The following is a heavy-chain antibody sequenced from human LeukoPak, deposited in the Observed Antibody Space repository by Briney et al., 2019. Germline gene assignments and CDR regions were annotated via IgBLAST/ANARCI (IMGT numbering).Heavy chain of an antibody. CDR2: IYYSGST. CDR1: GGSISSYY. J-gene: IGHJ4*02. CDR3: AXGGXDYYDSSGSDTAEFDY. V-gene: IGHV4-59*01. D-gene: IGHD3-22*01. Sequence: PSETLSLTRTVSGGSISSYYWSWIRQPPGKGLEWIGYIYYSGSTNYNPSLKSRVTISVDTSKNQFSLKLSSVTAADTAVYYCAXGGXDYYDSSGSDTAEFDYWGQGTLVTVSS.